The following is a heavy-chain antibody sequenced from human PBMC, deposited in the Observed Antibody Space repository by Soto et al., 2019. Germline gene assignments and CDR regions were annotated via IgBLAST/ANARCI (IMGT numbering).Heavy chain of an antibody. J-gene: IGHJ4*02. CDR1: GFTFSSYW. CDR3: TRDIGGKGAY. CDR2: IDEYGSTI. V-gene: IGHV3-74*01. D-gene: IGHD3-10*01. Sequence: VGSLRLSCAASGFTFSSYWMHWVRQVPGKGLLWVSRIDEYGSTINYADSVKGRFTISRDNARNTLYLEMNSLRAEDTALYYCTRDIGGKGAYWGPGTLVTVSS.